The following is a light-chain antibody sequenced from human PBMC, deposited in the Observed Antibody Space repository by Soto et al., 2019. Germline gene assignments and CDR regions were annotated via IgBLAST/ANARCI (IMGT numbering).Light chain of an antibody. V-gene: IGKV1-39*01. CDR1: QSMSSY. J-gene: IGKJ2*01. CDR3: QQSYSTLYT. Sequence: DIQMTQSPSSLSASVGDRVTITCRASQSMSSYLNWYQQKPGKAPKLLIYAASSLQSGVPSRFSGSGSGTDFTLTISSLQPADFATYYCQQSYSTLYTFGQGTKLEIK. CDR2: AAS.